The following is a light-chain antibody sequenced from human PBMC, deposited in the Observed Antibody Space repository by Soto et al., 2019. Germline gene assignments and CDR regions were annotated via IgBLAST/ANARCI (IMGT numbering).Light chain of an antibody. Sequence: IQLTQSPSSLSASVGDRVTITCRASEGISGRLAWYQRKPGKVPILLISPASSLQSGAPSRFSGSASATEFSLTTTGLQPEDLATYSCLQLYRYPRTFGGGTTVDIK. CDR1: EGISGR. CDR2: PAS. CDR3: LQLYRYPRT. V-gene: IGKV1-9*01. J-gene: IGKJ4*01.